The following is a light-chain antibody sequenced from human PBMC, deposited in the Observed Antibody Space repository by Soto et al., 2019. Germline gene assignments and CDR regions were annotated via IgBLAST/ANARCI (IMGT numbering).Light chain of an antibody. CDR2: EGT. V-gene: IGLV2-14*02. Sequence: QSALTQPASVSGSPGQSITISCTGTSSDVGTYNLVSWYQHHPGKAPKLIIYEGTKRASGVSDRFSASKSGNTASLTISGLQAEDEADYHCCSYTSYSTLDVFGTGTKLTVL. CDR1: SSDVGTYNL. J-gene: IGLJ1*01. CDR3: CSYTSYSTLDV.